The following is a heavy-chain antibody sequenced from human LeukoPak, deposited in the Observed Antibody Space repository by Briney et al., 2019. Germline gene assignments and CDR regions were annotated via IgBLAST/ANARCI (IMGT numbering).Heavy chain of an antibody. D-gene: IGHD1-1*01. V-gene: IGHV1-3*04. CDR2: INTGNGNT. CDR3: ARDSRTISNWFDT. Sequence: ASVKVSCKAPGYTFTTFAIHWVRQVPGQSLEWMGWINTGNGNTKYSQNFQGRVTITRDTSASTAYMELSSLTSEDTAVYYCARDSRTISNWFDTWGQGTPVTVSS. J-gene: IGHJ5*02. CDR1: GYTFTTFA.